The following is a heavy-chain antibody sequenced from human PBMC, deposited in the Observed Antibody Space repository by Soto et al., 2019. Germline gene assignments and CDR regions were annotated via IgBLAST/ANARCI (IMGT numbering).Heavy chain of an antibody. Sequence: PGESLKISCKGSGYSFTSYWIDWVRQMPGKGMEWMWIIYPGDSDTRYSPSFQGQVTISADKSISTAYLQWSSLKASDTAMYYCARLAGTGNYYYYGMDVWGKGTRVTVSS. CDR2: IYPGDSDT. CDR3: ARLAGTGNYYYYGMDV. CDR1: GYSFTSYW. V-gene: IGHV5-51*01. D-gene: IGHD6-19*01. J-gene: IGHJ6*04.